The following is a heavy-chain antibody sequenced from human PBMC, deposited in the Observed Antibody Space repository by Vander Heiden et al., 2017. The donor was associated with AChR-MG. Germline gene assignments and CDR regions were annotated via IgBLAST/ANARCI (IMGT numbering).Heavy chain of an antibody. CDR2: INAGNGNT. CDR3: AREGVATGMDV. Sequence: QVQLVQSGAEVKKPGASVKVSCKASGYTFTSYAMHWVRQAPGQRLEWMGWINAGNGNTKYAQKFQGRVTITRDTSASTAYMELRSLRSEDTAVYYCAREGVATGMDVWGQGTTVTVSS. CDR1: GYTFTSYA. V-gene: IGHV1-3*01. J-gene: IGHJ6*02. D-gene: IGHD5-12*01.